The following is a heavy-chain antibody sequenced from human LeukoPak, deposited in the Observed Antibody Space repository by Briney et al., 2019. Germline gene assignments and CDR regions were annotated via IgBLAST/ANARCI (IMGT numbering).Heavy chain of an antibody. Sequence: PSETLSLTCTVSGGSVSGGSYYWSWIRQSPGKKLEWIGYIYYNGDTNYNPSLRSRVAISAATSKNQFSLRLSSVTAADTAIYYCARVIGILTHHGMYVWGQGTTVTVSS. D-gene: IGHD3-9*01. CDR1: GGSVSGGSYY. J-gene: IGHJ6*02. CDR2: IYYNGDT. CDR3: ARVIGILTHHGMYV. V-gene: IGHV4-61*01.